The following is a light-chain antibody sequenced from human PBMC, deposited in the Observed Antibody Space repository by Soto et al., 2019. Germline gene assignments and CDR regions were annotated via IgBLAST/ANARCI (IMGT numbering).Light chain of an antibody. Sequence: EIVLTQSPATLSLSPGERATLSCRASQSLSNFLAWYQQKPGQAPRLLIYDASNRATGIPVRFSGSGSGTDFTLTISSLEPEDFAVYFSQQRSNLFTFGPGTTVEI. CDR1: QSLSNF. V-gene: IGKV3-11*01. CDR2: DAS. CDR3: QQRSNLFT. J-gene: IGKJ3*01.